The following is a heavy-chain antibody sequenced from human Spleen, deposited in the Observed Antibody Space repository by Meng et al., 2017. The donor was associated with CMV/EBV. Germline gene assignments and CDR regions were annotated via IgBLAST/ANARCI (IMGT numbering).Heavy chain of an antibody. Sequence: ASVKVSCKVSGYILSKLSMHWVRQAPGKGLEWMGGFAPEDGEIIYAQKFQGRVTMTEDISTDTAYMELSSLRSEDTAVYYCATGMSSGYYLGLDYWGQGTLVTVSS. V-gene: IGHV1-24*01. CDR1: GYILSKLS. D-gene: IGHD3-22*01. CDR2: FAPEDGEI. J-gene: IGHJ4*02. CDR3: ATGMSSGYYLGLDY.